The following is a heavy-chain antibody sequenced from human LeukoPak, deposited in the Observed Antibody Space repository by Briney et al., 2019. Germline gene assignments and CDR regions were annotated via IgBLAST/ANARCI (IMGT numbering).Heavy chain of an antibody. CDR1: GYTLTELS. CDR2: FDPEDGET. J-gene: IGHJ4*02. V-gene: IGHV1-24*01. D-gene: IGHD3-3*01. CDR3: ATGLRFLEWLPTGY. Sequence: ASVKVSCKVSGYTLTELSMHWVRQAPGKGLEWMGGFDPEDGETIYAQKFQGRVTMTEDTSTDTAYMELSSLRSEDTAVYYCATGLRFLEWLPTGYWGQGTLVTVSS.